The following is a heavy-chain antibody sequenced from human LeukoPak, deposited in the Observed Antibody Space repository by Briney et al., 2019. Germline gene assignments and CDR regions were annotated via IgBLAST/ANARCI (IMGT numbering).Heavy chain of an antibody. CDR1: GFTFSSYS. CDR3: AREMEYYDFWSGYPPFDY. J-gene: IGHJ4*02. CDR2: ISSSSSTI. Sequence: GGSLRLSCAASGFTFSSYSMNWVRQAPGKGLEWVSYISSSSSTIYYADSVKGRFTISRDNAKNSLYLQMNSLRAEDTAVYYCAREMEYYDFWSGYPPFDYWGQGTLVTVSS. V-gene: IGHV3-48*01. D-gene: IGHD3-3*01.